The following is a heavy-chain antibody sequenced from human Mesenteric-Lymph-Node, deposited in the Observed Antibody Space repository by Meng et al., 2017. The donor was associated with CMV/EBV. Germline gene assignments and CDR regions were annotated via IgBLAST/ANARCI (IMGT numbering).Heavy chain of an antibody. D-gene: IGHD2-21*01. CDR1: GFTFSSYS. CDR3: VRGGSTYYGY. CDR2: ISSSSSTI. V-gene: IGHV3-48*04. Sequence: GGSLRLSCAASGFTFSSYSMNWVRQAPGKGLEWLSYISSSSSTIYYADSVKGRFAVSRDNANNSLYLQMNSLRAEDTAVYYCVRGGSTYYGYWGQGSLVTVSS. J-gene: IGHJ4*02.